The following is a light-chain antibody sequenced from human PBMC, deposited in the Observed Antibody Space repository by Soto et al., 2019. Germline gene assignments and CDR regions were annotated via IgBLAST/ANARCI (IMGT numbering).Light chain of an antibody. Sequence: DIQMTQSPSSLSASVGDRVTITCRASQGISNYLAWYQQKPGKVPRLLIYAASTLQSGVPSRFSGSGSGTDFTLTISSLQPEDVATYYCQKYNSASYTFDQGTKVEIK. J-gene: IGKJ2*01. V-gene: IGKV1-27*01. CDR2: AAS. CDR3: QKYNSASYT. CDR1: QGISNY.